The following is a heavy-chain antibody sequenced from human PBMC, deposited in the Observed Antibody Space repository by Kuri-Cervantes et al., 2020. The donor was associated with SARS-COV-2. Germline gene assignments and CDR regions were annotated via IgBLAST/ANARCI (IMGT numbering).Heavy chain of an antibody. V-gene: IGHV3-23*01. CDR2: ISTSGCDT. D-gene: IGHD2-2*01. Sequence: GESLKISCAASRFTFNNYDLIWVRQAPGKGPEWVSSISTSGCDTNYADSLKGRFTISRDNSKNTLYLQMNSLRVEDTAVYYCVQQIAVVDYYFDFWGQGTLVTVSS. CDR3: VQQIAVVDYYFDF. J-gene: IGHJ4*02. CDR1: RFTFNNYD.